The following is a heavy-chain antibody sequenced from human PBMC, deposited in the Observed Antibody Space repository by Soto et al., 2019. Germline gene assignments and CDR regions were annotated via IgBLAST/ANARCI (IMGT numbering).Heavy chain of an antibody. CDR1: GFTFSSYD. J-gene: IGHJ6*02. Sequence: GGSLRLSCAASGFTFSSYDMHWVRQAPGKGLEWVAVIWYDGSNKYYGDSVKGRFTISRDNSKNTLYLQMNSLRAEDTAVYYCVRVLYASESLESQEAPSRMDVWGQGTTVTVSS. V-gene: IGHV3-33*01. CDR2: IWYDGSNK. CDR3: VRVLYASESLESQEAPSRMDV. D-gene: IGHD3-10*01.